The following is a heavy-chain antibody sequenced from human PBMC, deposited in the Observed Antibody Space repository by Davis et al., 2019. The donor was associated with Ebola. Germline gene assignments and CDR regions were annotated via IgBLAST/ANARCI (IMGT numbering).Heavy chain of an antibody. Sequence: GESLKISCAASGFTFSSYSMNWVRQAPGKGLEWVSYISSSSSTIYYADSVKGRFTISRDNAKNSLYLQMNSLRDEDTAVYYCARDREELWPLTGAYGMDVWGQGTTVTVSS. CDR1: GFTFSSYS. D-gene: IGHD5-18*01. CDR3: ARDREELWPLTGAYGMDV. V-gene: IGHV3-48*02. J-gene: IGHJ6*02. CDR2: ISSSSSTI.